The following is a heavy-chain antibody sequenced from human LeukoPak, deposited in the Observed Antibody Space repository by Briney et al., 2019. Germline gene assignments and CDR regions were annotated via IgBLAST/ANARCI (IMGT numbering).Heavy chain of an antibody. CDR1: GFTFSSYS. V-gene: IGHV3-21*01. D-gene: IGHD3-3*01. CDR2: ISSSSSYI. J-gene: IGHJ3*02. Sequence: GGSLRLSCAASGFTFSSYSMNWVRQAQGKGLEWVSSISSSSSYIYYADSVKGRFTISRDNAKNSLYLQMNSLRAEDTAVYYCARDKGRFLEWLGDAFDIWGQGTMVTVSS. CDR3: ARDKGRFLEWLGDAFDI.